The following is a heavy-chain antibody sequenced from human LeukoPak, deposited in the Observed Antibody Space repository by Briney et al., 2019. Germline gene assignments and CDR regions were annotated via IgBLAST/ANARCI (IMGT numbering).Heavy chain of an antibody. D-gene: IGHD1-1*01. CDR2: LKWDGDK. J-gene: IGHJ4*02. Sequence: SGPTLVHPTPTLTLTCTFSGFSLHTSGVGVGWLGQPPAKALEWVALLKWDGDKSYTPFTESRLIVAKDTSKNQVVLTLTNMDSVDAATYFWAHRRGGRDWNEGFYDYWGQGTPVTVSS. V-gene: IGHV2-5*02. CDR1: GFSLHTSGVG. CDR3: AHRRGGRDWNEGFYDY.